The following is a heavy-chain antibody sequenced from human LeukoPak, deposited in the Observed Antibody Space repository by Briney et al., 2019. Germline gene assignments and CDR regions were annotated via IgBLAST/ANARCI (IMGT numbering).Heavy chain of an antibody. CDR1: GGSISSGGYY. D-gene: IGHD4-23*01. CDR2: IYYSGST. V-gene: IGHV4-31*03. Sequence: PSETLSLTCTVSGGSISSGGYYWSWIRQHPGKGLEWIGYIYYSGSTYYNPSLKSRVTISVDTSKNQFSLKLSSVTAADTAVYYCARSTVVTRIDYWGQGTLVTVSS. J-gene: IGHJ4*02. CDR3: ARSTVVTRIDY.